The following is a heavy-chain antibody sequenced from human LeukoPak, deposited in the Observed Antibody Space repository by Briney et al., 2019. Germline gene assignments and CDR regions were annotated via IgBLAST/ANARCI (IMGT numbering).Heavy chain of an antibody. V-gene: IGHV4-59*12. CDR2: IYYSGST. CDR1: GGSISSYY. CDR3: AREGELRFLEWLLSKRPCAARWFDP. D-gene: IGHD3-3*01. Sequence: SETLSLTCTVSGGSISSYYWSWIRQPPGKGLEWIGYIYYSGSTNYNPSLKSRVTISVDTSKNQFSLKLSSVTAADTAVYYCAREGELRFLEWLLSKRPCAARWFDPWGQGTLVTVSS. J-gene: IGHJ5*02.